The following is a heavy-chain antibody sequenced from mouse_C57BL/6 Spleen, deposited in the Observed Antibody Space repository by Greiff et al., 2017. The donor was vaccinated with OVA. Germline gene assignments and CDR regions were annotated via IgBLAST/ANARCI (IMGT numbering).Heavy chain of an antibody. Sequence: EVKLVESGGGLVKPGGSLKLSCAASGFTFSSYAMSWVRQTPEKRLEWVATISDGGSYTYYPDNVKGRFTISRDSAKNNLYLQMSHLKSEDTAMYYCARGQLRLRFAYWGQGTLVTVSA. J-gene: IGHJ3*01. CDR3: ARGQLRLRFAY. CDR2: ISDGGSYT. V-gene: IGHV5-4*03. D-gene: IGHD3-2*02. CDR1: GFTFSSYA.